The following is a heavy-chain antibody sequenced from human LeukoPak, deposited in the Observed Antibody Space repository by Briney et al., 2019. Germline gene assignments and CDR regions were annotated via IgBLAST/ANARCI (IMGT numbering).Heavy chain of an antibody. CDR1: GFTFSSYS. J-gene: IGHJ4*02. CDR3: ARGKYSSSSDY. V-gene: IGHV3-48*01. CDR2: ISSSSSTI. D-gene: IGHD6-6*01. Sequence: PGGSLRLSCAASGFTFSSYSMNWVRQAPGKGLEWVSYISSSSSTIYCADSVKGRFTISRDNAKNSLYLQMNSLRAEDTAVYYCARGKYSSSSDYWGQGTLVTVSS.